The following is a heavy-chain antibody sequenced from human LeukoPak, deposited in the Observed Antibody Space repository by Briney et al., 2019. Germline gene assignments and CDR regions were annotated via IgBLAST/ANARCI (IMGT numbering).Heavy chain of an antibody. CDR3: ARDGRAAGGNDY. CDR1: GGSISSGGYY. J-gene: IGHJ4*02. V-gene: IGHV4-31*03. CDR2: IYYSGST. Sequence: PSETLSLTCTVSGGSISSGGYYWSWIRQHPGKGLEWIGYIYYSGSTYYNPSLKSRVTISVDTSKNQFSLKLSSVTAADTAVYYCARDGRAAGGNDYWGQGTLVTVSS. D-gene: IGHD6-13*01.